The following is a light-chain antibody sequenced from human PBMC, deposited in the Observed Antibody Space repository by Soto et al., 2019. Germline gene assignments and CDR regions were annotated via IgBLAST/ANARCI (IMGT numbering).Light chain of an antibody. CDR3: QQSYSLPLT. Sequence: DIQMTQSPSSLSAFVGDSVTITCHASQRISTLLNWYHQKPGKAPQLVIYSASYLQSGVPSNFNRRGSGTDFTLSIVTLQPEDFGTCCCQQSYSLPLTFGGGTKVEI. CDR1: QRISTL. CDR2: SAS. J-gene: IGKJ4*01. V-gene: IGKV1-39*01.